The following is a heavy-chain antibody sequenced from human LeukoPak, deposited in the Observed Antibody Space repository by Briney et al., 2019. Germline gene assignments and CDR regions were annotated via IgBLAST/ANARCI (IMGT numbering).Heavy chain of an antibody. J-gene: IGHJ4*02. V-gene: IGHV4-30-4*01. CDR3: ARESGYSSSWYSFYFDY. D-gene: IGHD6-13*01. CDR1: GGSISSGDYY. CDR2: IYYSGST. Sequence: SETLSLTCTVSGGSISSGDYYWSWIRQAPGKGLEWIGYIYYSGSTYYNPSLKSRVTISVDTSKNQFSLKLSSVTAADTAVYYCARESGYSSSWYSFYFDYWGQGTLVTVSS.